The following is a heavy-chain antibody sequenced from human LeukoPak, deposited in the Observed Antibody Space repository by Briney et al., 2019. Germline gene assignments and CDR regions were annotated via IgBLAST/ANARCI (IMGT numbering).Heavy chain of an antibody. D-gene: IGHD5-18*01. V-gene: IGHV4-34*01. CDR1: GRSFIGYY. J-gene: IGHJ6*03. CDR2: INHSGST. CDR3: ARILRGYSYGLHKKYYYYYYMDF. Sequence: ASETLSLTCAVYGRSFIGYYWSWIRQPPVKGLEWIGDINHSGSTNYNPSLKSRVTISVDTSKNQFSLKLSSVTAADTAVYYCARILRGYSYGLHKKYYYYYYMDFWGKGTTVTVSS.